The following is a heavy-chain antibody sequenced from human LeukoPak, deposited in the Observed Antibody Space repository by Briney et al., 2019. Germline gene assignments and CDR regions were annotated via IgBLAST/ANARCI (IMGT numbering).Heavy chain of an antibody. J-gene: IGHJ4*02. CDR2: ITSSGYNT. CDR3: AKSNGYFEY. D-gene: IGHD3-22*01. CDR1: SSYA. Sequence: GGSLRLSCAASSSYAMSWVRQAPGKGLEWVSAITSSGYNTYYADSVKGRFTISRDNSKNTLYLQMNSLRVEDTAVYYCAKSNGYFEYWGQGTLVTVSS. V-gene: IGHV3-23*01.